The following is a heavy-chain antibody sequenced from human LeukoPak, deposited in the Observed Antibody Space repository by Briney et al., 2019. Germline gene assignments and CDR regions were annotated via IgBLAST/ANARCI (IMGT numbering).Heavy chain of an antibody. Sequence: SETLSLTCTVSGGSISSYYWSWIRQPAGKGLEWIGRIYTSGSTNYNPSLKSRVTMSVDTSKNQFSLKLSSVTAADTAVYYCARGRVSYYYGSGSYNLDAFDIWGQGTMVTVSS. CDR3: ARGRVSYYYGSGSYNLDAFDI. V-gene: IGHV4-4*07. D-gene: IGHD3-10*01. J-gene: IGHJ3*02. CDR2: IYTSGST. CDR1: GGSISSYY.